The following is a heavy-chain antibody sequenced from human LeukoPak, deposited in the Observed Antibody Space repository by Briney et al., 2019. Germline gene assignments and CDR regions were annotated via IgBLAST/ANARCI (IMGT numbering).Heavy chain of an antibody. V-gene: IGHV3-23*01. J-gene: IGHJ4*02. D-gene: IGHD5-18*01. CDR3: ATYRQVMLPFES. Sequence: GGSLRLSCAASGFTFSSYAMSWVRQAPGKGLEWVSAISGSGGSTYYADSVRGRFTISRDNSKSTLSLQMNSLRAEDTAIYYCATYRQVMLPFESWGQGTLVTVSS. CDR2: ISGSGGST. CDR1: GFTFSSYA.